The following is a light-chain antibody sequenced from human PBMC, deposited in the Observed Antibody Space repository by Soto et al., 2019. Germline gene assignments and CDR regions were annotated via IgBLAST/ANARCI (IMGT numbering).Light chain of an antibody. J-gene: IGLJ2*01. CDR2: EVS. V-gene: IGLV2-8*01. CDR3: SSYTGSIYVV. Sequence: QSALTQPPSASGSPGQSVTISCTGTRSDVGGYNYVSWYQQHPGKAPKLMIYEVSKRPSGVTDRFSGSKSVNTASLTVSGLQAEDEADYYRSSYTGSIYVVVGGGTRLTV. CDR1: RSDVGGYNY.